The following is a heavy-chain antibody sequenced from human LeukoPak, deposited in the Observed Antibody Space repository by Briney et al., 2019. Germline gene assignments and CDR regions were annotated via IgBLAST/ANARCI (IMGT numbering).Heavy chain of an antibody. V-gene: IGHV4-59*08. CDR2: IYNSGST. Sequence: SETLSLTCTVSGGSISSYYWSWIRQPPGKGLEWIGYIYNSGSTNYNPSLMSRVTISVDTSKNQFSLKLSSVTAADTAVYYCARERIVESGNWFDPWGQGTPVTVSS. J-gene: IGHJ5*02. CDR3: ARERIVESGNWFDP. D-gene: IGHD6-13*01. CDR1: GGSISSYY.